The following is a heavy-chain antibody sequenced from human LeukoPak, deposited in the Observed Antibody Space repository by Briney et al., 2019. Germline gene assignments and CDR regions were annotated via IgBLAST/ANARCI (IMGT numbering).Heavy chain of an antibody. V-gene: IGHV4-59*01. J-gene: IGHJ5*02. CDR3: ARGVAVAGTNWFDP. CDR1: GGSISSYY. D-gene: IGHD6-19*01. Sequence: SETLSLTCTVSGGSISSYYWSWIRQPPGKGLEWIGYIYHSGSTNYNPSLKSRVTISVDTSKNQFSLKLSSVTAADTAVYYCARGVAVAGTNWFDPWGQGTLVTVSS. CDR2: IYHSGST.